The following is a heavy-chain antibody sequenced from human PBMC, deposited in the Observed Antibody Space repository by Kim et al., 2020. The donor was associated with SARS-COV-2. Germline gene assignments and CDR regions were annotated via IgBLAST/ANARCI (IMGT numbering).Heavy chain of an antibody. D-gene: IGHD3-9*01. J-gene: IGHJ3*01. CDR1: GFTFSNYG. CDR3: AKAESIFTTRNAFDV. CDR2: ISGSGGST. V-gene: IGHV3-23*01. Sequence: GGSLRLSCAASGFTFSNYGMNWVRQVPGKGLECVSSISGSGGSTSYADSVEGRFTISRDNSKNTLYLRMNSLRAEDTAVYYCAKAESIFTTRNAFDVWGQGTMVTDSS.